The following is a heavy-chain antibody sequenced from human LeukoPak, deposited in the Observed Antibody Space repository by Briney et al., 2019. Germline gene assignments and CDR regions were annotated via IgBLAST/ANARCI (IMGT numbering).Heavy chain of an antibody. CDR2: INWNGGST. D-gene: IGHD5-12*01. Sequence: GGSLRLSCAASGFTFDDYGVSWVRQAPGKGLEWVSGINWNGGSTGYADSVKGRFTISRDNAKNSLYLQMNSLRAEDTALYYCARGGYSGYENDYWGQGTLVTVSS. V-gene: IGHV3-20*04. J-gene: IGHJ4*02. CDR1: GFTFDDYG. CDR3: ARGGYSGYENDY.